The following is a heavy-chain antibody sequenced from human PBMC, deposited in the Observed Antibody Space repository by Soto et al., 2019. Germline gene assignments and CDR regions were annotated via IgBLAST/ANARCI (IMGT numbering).Heavy chain of an antibody. CDR3: ARGGSDYGSGSYYYYYYMDV. CDR1: GGSFSGYY. Sequence: SETLSLTCAVYGGSFSGYYWSWIRQPPGKGLEWIGEINHSGSTNYNPSLKSRVTISVDTSKNQFSLKLSSVTAADTAVYYCARGGSDYGSGSYYYYYYMDVWGKGTTLTVSS. V-gene: IGHV4-34*01. J-gene: IGHJ6*03. D-gene: IGHD3-10*01. CDR2: INHSGST.